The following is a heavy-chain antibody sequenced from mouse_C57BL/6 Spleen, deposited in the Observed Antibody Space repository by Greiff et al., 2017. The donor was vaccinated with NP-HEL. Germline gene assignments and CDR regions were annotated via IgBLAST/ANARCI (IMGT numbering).Heavy chain of an antibody. V-gene: IGHV1-80*01. Sequence: VQLQQSGAELVKPGASVKISCKASGYAFSSYWMNWVKQRPGKGLEWIGQIYPGDGDTNYNGKFKGKATLTADKSSSTAYMQLSSLTSEDSAVYFCAREDDYDGEAWFAYWGQGTLVTVSA. CDR1: GYAFSSYW. J-gene: IGHJ3*01. CDR3: AREDDYDGEAWFAY. CDR2: IYPGDGDT. D-gene: IGHD2-4*01.